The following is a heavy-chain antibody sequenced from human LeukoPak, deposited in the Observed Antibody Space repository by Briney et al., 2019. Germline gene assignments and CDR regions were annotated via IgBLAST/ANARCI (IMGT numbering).Heavy chain of an antibody. CDR1: GFIFSTYA. CDR2: ITVSGANT. J-gene: IGHJ6*04. CDR3: AKSPMITFGGGRGMDV. D-gene: IGHD3-16*01. V-gene: IGHV3-23*01. Sequence: GGSLRLSCAASGFIFSTYAMSWVRQAPGKGLEWVSAITVSGANTYYADSVKGRFIISRDNSKNTLYLQMNSLRAEDTAVYYCAKSPMITFGGGRGMDVWGKGTTVTVSS.